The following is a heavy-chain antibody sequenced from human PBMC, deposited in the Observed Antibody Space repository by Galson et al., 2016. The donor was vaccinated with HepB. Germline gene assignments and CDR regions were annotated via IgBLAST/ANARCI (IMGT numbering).Heavy chain of an antibody. CDR1: GFSLSTSGVH. J-gene: IGHJ4*02. D-gene: IGHD3-10*01. CDR3: THRAYYYGLV. CDR2: IYWDGER. Sequence: PALVKPTQTLTLTCTFSGFSLSTSGVHVGWIRQPPGKALECLALIYWDGERRYNPSLKRRLTITKDTSKNQVILTMTNMDPMDTATYFCTHRAYYYGLVWGQGALVTVSS. V-gene: IGHV2-5*02.